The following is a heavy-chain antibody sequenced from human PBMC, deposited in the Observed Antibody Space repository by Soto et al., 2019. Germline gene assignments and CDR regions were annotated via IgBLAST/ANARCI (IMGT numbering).Heavy chain of an antibody. CDR3: ARGRYCLTGRCFPNWFDS. J-gene: IGHJ5*01. Sequence: SETLSLTCSVSGDSISTVDYCWAWIRQPPGQALEYIGYIYKSTTTYYNPSFESRVAISLDTSKSQFSLNVTSVTAADTAVYFCARGRYCLTGRCFPNWFDSWGQGTLVTVSS. V-gene: IGHV4-30-4*01. CDR2: IYKSTTT. D-gene: IGHD2-15*01. CDR1: GDSISTVDYC.